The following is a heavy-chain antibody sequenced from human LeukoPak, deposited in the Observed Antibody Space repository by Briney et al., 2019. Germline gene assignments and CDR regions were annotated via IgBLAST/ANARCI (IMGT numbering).Heavy chain of an antibody. CDR2: NNTNTGGP. V-gene: IGHV1-2*02. J-gene: IGHJ4*02. Sequence: ASLKVSCKPSGYTFTGYYMHWVRPAPGQTLEWMGWNNTNTGGPNYAQTFPGRVTMTRDTSISTAYMELSRLRSDDTAVCYCARGAARPRLDGYWGQGTLVTVSS. CDR3: ARGAARPRLDGY. CDR1: GYTFTGYY. D-gene: IGHD6-6*01.